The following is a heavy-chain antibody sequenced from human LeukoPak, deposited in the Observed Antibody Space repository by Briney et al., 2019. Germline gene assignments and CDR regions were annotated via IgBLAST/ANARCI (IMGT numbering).Heavy chain of an antibody. CDR1: GGSFSGYY. Sequence: PSETLSLTCAVYGGSFSGYYWSWIRQPPGKGLEWIGEINHSGSTNYNPSLKSRVTISVDTSKNQFSLKLSSVTAADTAVYYCARGLAFRARGYFDYWGQGTLVTVSS. J-gene: IGHJ4*02. CDR3: ARGLAFRARGYFDY. CDR2: INHSGST. V-gene: IGHV4-34*01.